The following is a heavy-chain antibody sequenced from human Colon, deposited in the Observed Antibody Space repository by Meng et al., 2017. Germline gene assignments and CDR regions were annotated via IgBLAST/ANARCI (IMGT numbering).Heavy chain of an antibody. CDR1: GGSISSSSYY. D-gene: IGHD3-10*01. Sequence: SETLSLTCTVSGGSISSSSYYWGWIRQPPGKGLEWIGSIYYSGSTYYNPSLKSRVTISVDTSKNQFSLKLSSVTAADTAVYYCARAQVYYYGSGSYYNSPFDPWGQGTLVTGSS. V-gene: IGHV4-39*07. J-gene: IGHJ5*02. CDR2: IYYSGST. CDR3: ARAQVYYYGSGSYYNSPFDP.